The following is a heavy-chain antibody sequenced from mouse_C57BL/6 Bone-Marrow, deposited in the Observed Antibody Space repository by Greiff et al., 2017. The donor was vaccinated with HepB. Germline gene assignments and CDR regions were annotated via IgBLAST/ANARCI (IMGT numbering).Heavy chain of an antibody. CDR2: IHPNSGST. D-gene: IGHD1-1*01. CDR3: ARSGYYGPWFAY. V-gene: IGHV1-64*01. Sequence: VQLQQPGAELVKPGASVKLSCKASGYTFTSYWMHWVKQRPGQGLEWIGMIHPNSGSTNYNEKFKSKATHTVDKSSSTAYMQLSSLTSEDSAVYYCARSGYYGPWFAYWGQGTLVTVSA. J-gene: IGHJ3*01. CDR1: GYTFTSYW.